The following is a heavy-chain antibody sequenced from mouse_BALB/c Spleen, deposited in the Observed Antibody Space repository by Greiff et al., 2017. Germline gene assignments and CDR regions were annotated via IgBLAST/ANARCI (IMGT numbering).Heavy chain of an antibody. V-gene: IGHV5-12-1*01. CDR3: ARDYGYEAMDY. CDR2: ISSGGGST. CDR1: GFAFSSYD. D-gene: IGHD1-2*01. Sequence: DVKLVESGGGLVKPGGSLKLSCAASGFAFSSYDMSWVRQTPEKRLEWVAYISSGGGSTYYPDTVKGRFTISRDNAKNTLYLQMSSLKSEDTAMYYCARDYGYEAMDYWGQGTSVTVSS. J-gene: IGHJ4*01.